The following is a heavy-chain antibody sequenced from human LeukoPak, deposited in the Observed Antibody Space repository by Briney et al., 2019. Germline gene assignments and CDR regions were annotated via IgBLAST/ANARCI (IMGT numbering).Heavy chain of an antibody. CDR2: ISYDGSNK. D-gene: IGHD3-3*01. V-gene: IGHV3-30*18. CDR1: GSTFSSYG. J-gene: IGHJ6*02. Sequence: GRSLRLSCAASGSTFSSYGMHWVRQAPGKGLEWVAVISYDGSNKYYADSVKGRFTISRDNSKNTLYLQMNSLRAEDTAAYYCAKDGIAYYDFWGGPYYYGMDVWGQGTTVTVSS. CDR3: AKDGIAYYDFWGGPYYYGMDV.